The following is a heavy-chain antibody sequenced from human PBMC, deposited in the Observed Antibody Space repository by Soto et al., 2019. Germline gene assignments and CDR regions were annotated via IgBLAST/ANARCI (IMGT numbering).Heavy chain of an antibody. Sequence: SETLSLTCTVSGGSISSGGYYWSWIRQHPGKGLEWIGYIYYSGSTYYNPSLKSRVTISVDTSKNQFSLKLSSVTAADTAVYYCARDQEYCSGGSCYSSGSFDYWGQGTLVTVSS. J-gene: IGHJ4*02. D-gene: IGHD2-15*01. CDR2: IYYSGST. CDR3: ARDQEYCSGGSCYSSGSFDY. CDR1: GGSISSGGYY. V-gene: IGHV4-31*03.